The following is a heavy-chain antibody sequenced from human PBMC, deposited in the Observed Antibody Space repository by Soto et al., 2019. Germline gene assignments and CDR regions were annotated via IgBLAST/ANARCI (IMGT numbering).Heavy chain of an antibody. V-gene: IGHV1-69*13. J-gene: IGHJ4*02. D-gene: IGHD3-22*01. CDR3: ARSPLPYYYDSSGYYFWYFDY. Sequence: SVKVSCKASGGTFSSYAISWVRQAPGQGLEWMGGIIPIFGTANYAQKFQGRVTITADESTSTAYIELSSLRSEYTAVYYCARSPLPYYYDSSGYYFWYFDYWGQGTLVTVSS. CDR1: GGTFSSYA. CDR2: IIPIFGTA.